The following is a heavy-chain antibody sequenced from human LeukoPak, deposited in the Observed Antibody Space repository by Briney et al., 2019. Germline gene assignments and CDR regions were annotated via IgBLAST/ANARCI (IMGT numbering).Heavy chain of an antibody. D-gene: IGHD4-17*01. V-gene: IGHV4-34*01. CDR1: GGSFSGYY. J-gene: IGHJ4*02. CDR3: AGDGDCFDY. CDR2: INHSGST. Sequence: PSETLSLTCAVYGGSFSGYYWSWIRQPPGKGLEWSGEINHSGSTNYNPSLKSRVTISVDTSKNQFPLKLSSVTAADTAVYYCAGDGDCFDYWGQGTLVTVSS.